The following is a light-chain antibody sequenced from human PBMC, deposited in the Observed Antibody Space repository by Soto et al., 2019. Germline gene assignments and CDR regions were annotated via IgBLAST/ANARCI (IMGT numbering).Light chain of an antibody. CDR1: ISDVGGYNY. Sequence: QSALTQPPSASGSPGQSVAISCTGTISDVGGYNYVSWYQQHLGKAPKLIIYEVSQRPSGVPDRFSGSKSGNTASLTVSGLQAEDEANYYCSSYAGNNKLFGGGTKVTVL. V-gene: IGLV2-8*01. CDR3: SSYAGNNKL. J-gene: IGLJ2*01. CDR2: EVS.